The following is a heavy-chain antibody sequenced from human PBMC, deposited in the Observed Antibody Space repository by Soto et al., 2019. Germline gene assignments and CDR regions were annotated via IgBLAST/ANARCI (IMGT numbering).Heavy chain of an antibody. CDR1: GFTFSSYG. Sequence: QVQLVESGGGVVQPGRSLRLSCAASGFTFSSYGMHWVRQAPGKGLEWVAVIWYDGSNKYYADSVKGRFTISRDNSKNTLFLQMNSVRAEDTAVYYCARDHAVGVVVPADMLGWYFDLWGRGTLVTVSS. V-gene: IGHV3-33*01. CDR2: IWYDGSNK. D-gene: IGHD2-2*01. J-gene: IGHJ2*01. CDR3: ARDHAVGVVVPADMLGWYFDL.